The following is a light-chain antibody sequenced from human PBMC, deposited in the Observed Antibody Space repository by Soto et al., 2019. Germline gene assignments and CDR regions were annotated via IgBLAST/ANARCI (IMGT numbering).Light chain of an antibody. Sequence: ILLTQSQATLSSSHGERATLSCRASQSVSSNYLAWYQQKPGQAPRLLIYGASSRATGIPDRFSGSGSGTDFTLTIDRLESEDFAVYFCQQYGDLPWTFGQGTKVDIK. CDR1: QSVSSNY. J-gene: IGKJ1*01. V-gene: IGKV3-20*01. CDR2: GAS. CDR3: QQYGDLPWT.